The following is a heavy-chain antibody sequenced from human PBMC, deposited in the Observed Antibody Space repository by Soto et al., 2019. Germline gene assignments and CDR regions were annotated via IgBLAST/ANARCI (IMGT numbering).Heavy chain of an antibody. D-gene: IGHD5-18*01. CDR3: ARHSTTGIQLWLKSYYYGMDV. Sequence: PGESLKISCKGSGYSFTSYWIGWVRQVPGKGLEWMGVIYPGDSDTRYSPSFQGQVTISADKSISTAYLQWSSLKASDTAMYYCARHSTTGIQLWLKSYYYGMDVWGQGTTVTVSS. CDR2: IYPGDSDT. CDR1: GYSFTSYW. V-gene: IGHV5-51*01. J-gene: IGHJ6*02.